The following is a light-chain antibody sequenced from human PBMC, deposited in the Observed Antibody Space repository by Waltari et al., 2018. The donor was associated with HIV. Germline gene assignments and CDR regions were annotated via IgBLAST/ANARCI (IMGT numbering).Light chain of an antibody. CDR1: QSVSTN. J-gene: IGKJ4*01. CDR3: QQYNNWRRT. V-gene: IGKV3-15*01. CDR2: GAS. Sequence: EIAMTQSPATLSEYQGERATPSCRASQSVSTNLAWYQQIPGQAPRLLIYGASTRASGIPVRFSGSGSGTEFTLTISSLQSEDFAVYYCQQYNNWRRTFGGGTKVEIK.